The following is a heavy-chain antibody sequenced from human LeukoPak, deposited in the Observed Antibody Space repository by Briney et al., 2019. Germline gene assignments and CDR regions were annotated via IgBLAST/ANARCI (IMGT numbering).Heavy chain of an antibody. CDR3: ASFAPGSTGAFDI. V-gene: IGHV4-30-2*01. J-gene: IGHJ3*02. CDR2: IYHSGST. CDR1: GGSISSGGYY. Sequence: SETLSLTCTVSGGSISSGGYYWSWVRQPPGKGLEWIGYIYHSGSTYYNPSLKSRVTISVDRSKNQFSLKLSSVTAADTAVYYCASFAPGSTGAFDIWGQGTMVTVSS.